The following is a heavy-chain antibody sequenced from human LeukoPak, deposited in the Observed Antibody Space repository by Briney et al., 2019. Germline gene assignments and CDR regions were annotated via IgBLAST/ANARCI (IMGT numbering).Heavy chain of an antibody. V-gene: IGHV1-18*01. CDR2: ISAYNGNT. J-gene: IGHJ6*03. CDR3: ATGKYSGSHYYYYYYYMDV. CDR1: GYTFASYG. Sequence: ASVKVSCKAPGYTFASYGISWVRQAPGQGLEWMGWISAYNGNTNYAQKLQGRVTMTTDTSTSTAYMELSSLRSEDTAVYYCATGKYSGSHYYYYYYYMDVWGKGTTVTVSS. D-gene: IGHD1-26*01.